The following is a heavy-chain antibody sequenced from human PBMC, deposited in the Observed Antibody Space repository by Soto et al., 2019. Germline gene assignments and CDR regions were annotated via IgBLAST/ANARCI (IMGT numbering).Heavy chain of an antibody. CDR2: IIPIFGKA. CDR3: ARDRADTMVRGESPSYYYYYGMDV. CDR1: GGTFSRYA. J-gene: IGHJ6*02. V-gene: IGHV1-69*13. Sequence: SVKVSSKASGGTFSRYAISWVRQALGQGLEWMGGIIPIFGKANYAQKFQGRVTITADESTSTAYMELSSLRSEDTAVYYCARDRADTMVRGESPSYYYYYGMDVWG. D-gene: IGHD3-10*01.